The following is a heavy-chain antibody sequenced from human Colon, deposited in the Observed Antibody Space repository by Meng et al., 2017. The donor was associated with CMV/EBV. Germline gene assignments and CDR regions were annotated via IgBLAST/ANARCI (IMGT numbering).Heavy chain of an antibody. CDR1: GYTFSSYA. CDR3: ARERPTTDAFDS. Sequence: GESLKISCVASGYTFSSYAMSWVRQAPGKGLEWVSAIDDTTGNTYYADSVKGRFTISRDNSNNTLYLQMNSLRAEDTAVYYCARERPTTDAFDSWGQGTMVTVSS. CDR2: IDDTTGNT. J-gene: IGHJ3*02. D-gene: IGHD1-14*01. V-gene: IGHV3-23*01.